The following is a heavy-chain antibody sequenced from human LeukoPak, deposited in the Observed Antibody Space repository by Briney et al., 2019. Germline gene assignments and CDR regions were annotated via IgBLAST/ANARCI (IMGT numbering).Heavy chain of an antibody. CDR1: GFTFSTYG. J-gene: IGHJ3*01. D-gene: IGHD1-1*01. CDR2: IRYDGRNK. Sequence: SGGSLRLSCAASGFTFSTYGMHCARQAPGKGLEWVAFIRYDGRNKYYADSVKGRFTISRDNSKNTLYLQMNSLRAEDTAVYYCAKDRRLSTTGTTYLPDAFDFWGQGTMVTVSS. V-gene: IGHV3-30*02. CDR3: AKDRRLSTTGTTYLPDAFDF.